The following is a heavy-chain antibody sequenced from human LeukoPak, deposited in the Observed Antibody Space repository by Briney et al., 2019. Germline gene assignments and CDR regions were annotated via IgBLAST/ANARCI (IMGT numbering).Heavy chain of an antibody. V-gene: IGHV3-33*01. J-gene: IGHJ4*02. CDR2: IWYDGSNK. CDR1: GFTFSNYG. Sequence: PGRSLRLSCAASGFTFSNYGMHWVRQAQGKGLEWVAVIWYDGSNKYYADSVKGRFTISRDNSKNTLYLQMNSLRAEDTAVYYCAGNYGPYYFDYWGQGTLVTVSS. CDR3: AGNYGPYYFDY. D-gene: IGHD3-10*01.